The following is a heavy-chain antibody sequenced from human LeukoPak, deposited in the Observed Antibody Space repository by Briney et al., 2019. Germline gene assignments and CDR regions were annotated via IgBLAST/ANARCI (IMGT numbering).Heavy chain of an antibody. CDR3: AKDLPAETKMGGFDF. J-gene: IGHJ4*02. Sequence: GGSLGLSCAGSGFNFNNSGMHWVRQAPGKGLEWVAVISFDGKNQHYAGSVKGRFTTSRDNSKNTVYLQMNSLRPEDTAVYYCAKDLPAETKMGGFDFWGQGALVTISS. CDR2: ISFDGKNQ. CDR1: GFNFNNSG. D-gene: IGHD4-11*01. V-gene: IGHV3-30*18.